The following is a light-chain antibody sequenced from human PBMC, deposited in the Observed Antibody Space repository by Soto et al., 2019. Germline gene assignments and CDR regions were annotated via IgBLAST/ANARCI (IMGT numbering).Light chain of an antibody. V-gene: IGKV3-11*01. CDR3: QQRYNRYT. J-gene: IGKJ2*01. Sequence: EIVLTQSPATLSLSPGERATLSCRASQCISSYLAWFQQKPGQAPRLLIYDASSRATGIPARFSGSGSGTYFTLTISSVESEDSAAYYCQQRYNRYTFGQGTKREIK. CDR1: QCISSY. CDR2: DAS.